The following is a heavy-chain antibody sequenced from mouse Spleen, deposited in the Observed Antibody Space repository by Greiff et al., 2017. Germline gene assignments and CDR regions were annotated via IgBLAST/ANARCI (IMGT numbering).Heavy chain of an antibody. J-gene: IGHJ2*01. CDR3: AREGNSNYPDY. Sequence: EVHLVESGPGLVKPSQSLSLTCSVTGYSITSGYYWNWIRQFPGNKLEWMGYISYDGSNNYNPSLKNRISITRDTSKNQFFLKLNSVTTEDTATYYCAREGNSNYPDYWGQGTTLTVSS. CDR1: GYSITSGYY. CDR2: ISYDGSN. D-gene: IGHD2-5*01. V-gene: IGHV3-6*01.